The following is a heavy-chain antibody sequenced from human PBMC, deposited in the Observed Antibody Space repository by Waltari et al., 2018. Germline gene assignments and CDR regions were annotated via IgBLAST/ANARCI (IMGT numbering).Heavy chain of an antibody. D-gene: IGHD3-9*01. CDR3: ARSNYDILTLIDY. Sequence: QVQLQESGPGLVKPSQTLSLTCTVSGGSISSGGYYWSWIRQHPGKGLEWIGYIYYSGSTYYNPSLKSRVTIAVDTSKNQFSLKLSSVTAADTAVYYCARSNYDILTLIDYWGQGTLVTVSS. J-gene: IGHJ4*02. CDR2: IYYSGST. V-gene: IGHV4-31*03. CDR1: GGSISSGGYY.